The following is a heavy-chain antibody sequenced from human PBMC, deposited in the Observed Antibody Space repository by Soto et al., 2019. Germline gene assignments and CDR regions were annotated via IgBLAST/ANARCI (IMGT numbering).Heavy chain of an antibody. J-gene: IGHJ6*02. Sequence: ASVKVSCKASVYTFTSYAMHWVRQATGQRLEWMGWINAGNGNTKYSQKFQGRVTITRDTSASTAYMELSSLRSEDTAVYYCARGPDGSGSYSYYYYGMDVWGQGTTVTVSS. CDR3: ARGPDGSGSYSYYYYGMDV. D-gene: IGHD3-10*01. V-gene: IGHV1-3*01. CDR1: VYTFTSYA. CDR2: INAGNGNT.